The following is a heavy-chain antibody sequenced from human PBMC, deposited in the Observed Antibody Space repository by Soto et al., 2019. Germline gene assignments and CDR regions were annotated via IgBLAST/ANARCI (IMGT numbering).Heavy chain of an antibody. CDR3: HRSIVVPAASGIDY. V-gene: IGHV4-39*01. J-gene: IGHJ4*02. D-gene: IGHD2-2*01. Sequence: QLQLQESGPGLVKPSETLSLTCTVSGGSISSSSYYWGWIRQPPEQGLEWIGSIYYSGSTYYNPSLKSRVTISVDTSKNQFSLKLSSVTAADTAVYYCHRSIVVPAASGIDYWGQGTLVTVSS. CDR2: IYYSGST. CDR1: GGSISSSSYY.